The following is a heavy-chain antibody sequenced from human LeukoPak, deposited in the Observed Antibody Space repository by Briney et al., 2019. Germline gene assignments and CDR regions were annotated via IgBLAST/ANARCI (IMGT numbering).Heavy chain of an antibody. CDR2: INHSGST. D-gene: IGHD2-2*01. CDR3: ASRPSLVVPAADDAFDI. CDR1: GGSFSGYY. J-gene: IGHJ3*02. V-gene: IGHV4-34*01. Sequence: PSETLSLTCAVYGGSFSGYYWSWIRQPPGKGLEWIGEINHSGSTNYNPSLKRRATISVDTSKNQFSLKLSSVTAADTAVYYCASRPSLVVPAADDAFDIWGQGTMVTVSS.